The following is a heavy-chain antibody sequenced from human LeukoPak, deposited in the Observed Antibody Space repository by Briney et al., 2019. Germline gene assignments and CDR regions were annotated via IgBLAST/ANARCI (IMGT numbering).Heavy chain of an antibody. CDR2: ISGDGGST. D-gene: IGHD6-19*01. V-gene: IGHV3-43*02. CDR1: GFTFDDYA. J-gene: IGHJ4*02. Sequence: SGGSLRLSCAASGFTFDDYAMHWVRQAPGKGLEWVSLISGDGGSTYYADSVKGRFTISRDNSKNSLYLQMNSLRTEDTALYYCAKGGSYSSGWYEIDYWGQGTLVTVSS. CDR3: AKGGSYSSGWYEIDY.